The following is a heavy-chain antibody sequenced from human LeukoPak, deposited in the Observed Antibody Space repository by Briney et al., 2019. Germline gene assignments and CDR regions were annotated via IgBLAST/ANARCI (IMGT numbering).Heavy chain of an antibody. V-gene: IGHV4-39*07. Sequence: KASETLSLTCTVSGGSISSSSYYWGWIRQPPGKGLEWIGSTYFSGTTYYNPSLQSRVTISVDTAKNQFSLKVSSVTAADTATYYCARDAHCTGISCYSPYNWFDPWGQGTLVTVSS. CDR1: GGSISSSSYY. J-gene: IGHJ5*02. CDR3: ARDAHCTGISCYSPYNWFDP. CDR2: TYFSGTT. D-gene: IGHD2-15*01.